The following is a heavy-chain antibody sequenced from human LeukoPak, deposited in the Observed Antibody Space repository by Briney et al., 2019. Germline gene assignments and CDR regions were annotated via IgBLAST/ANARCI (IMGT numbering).Heavy chain of an antibody. V-gene: IGHV3-74*01. D-gene: IGHD4-17*01. CDR2: ITPDGTNT. J-gene: IGHJ4*02. CDR1: GITFNIYW. CDR3: VNHDYGDSYVG. Sequence: PGGSLRLSCEASGITFNIYWMHWVRQAPGKGLVWVSRITPDGTNTDYADSVKGRFTISRDNAKNTLYLQMNSLRAEDAAVYFCVNHDYGDSYVGGGQGTLVTVSS.